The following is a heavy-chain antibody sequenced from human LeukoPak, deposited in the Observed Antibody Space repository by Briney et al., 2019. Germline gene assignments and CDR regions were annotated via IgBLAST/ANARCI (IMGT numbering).Heavy chain of an antibody. CDR3: ARENWFGGDYGLDY. V-gene: IGHV3-53*01. CDR2: IYSGGST. D-gene: IGHD3-10*01. Sequence: GGSLRLSCAVSGFVVSSNSMGWVRQAPGKGLEWVSVIYSGGSTYYADSVKGRFTISRDNSKNTLFLQMNILRAEDTAVYYCARENWFGGDYGLDYWGQGTLVTVSS. J-gene: IGHJ4*02. CDR1: GFVVSSNS.